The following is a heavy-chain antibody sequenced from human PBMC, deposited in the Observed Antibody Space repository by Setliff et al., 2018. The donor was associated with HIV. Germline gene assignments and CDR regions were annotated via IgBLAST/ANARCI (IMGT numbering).Heavy chain of an antibody. CDR1: GFTFSSFA. D-gene: IGHD3-10*01. J-gene: IGHJ6*03. CDR2: VGGSGGNT. Sequence: GGSLRLSCVVSGFTFSSFAMSWVRQAPGKGLEWVSVVGGSGGNTYYADSVKGRFTISRDNSKNTLYLQLNSLRAEDTAVYYCARDRVESLWFGDLNYMDVWGKGTTVTVSS. V-gene: IGHV3-23*01. CDR3: ARDRVESLWFGDLNYMDV.